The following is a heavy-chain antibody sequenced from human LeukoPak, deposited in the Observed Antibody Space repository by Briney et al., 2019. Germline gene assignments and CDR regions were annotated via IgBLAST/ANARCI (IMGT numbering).Heavy chain of an antibody. D-gene: IGHD3-3*01. V-gene: IGHV4-4*07. CDR1: GGSISGYY. Sequence: SETLSLTCTVSGGSISGYYWSWIRQPPGKGLEWIGRIYTSGSTNYNPSLKSRVTMSVDTSKNQFSLKLSSVTAADTAVYYCARDPGTVRTEGFWSGFNTHLNAFDIWGQGTMVTVSS. CDR3: ARDPGTVRTEGFWSGFNTHLNAFDI. CDR2: IYTSGST. J-gene: IGHJ3*02.